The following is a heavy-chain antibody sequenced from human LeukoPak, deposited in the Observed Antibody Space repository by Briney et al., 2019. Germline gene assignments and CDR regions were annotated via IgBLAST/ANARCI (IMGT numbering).Heavy chain of an antibody. CDR2: IYPGDSDT. V-gene: IGHV5-51*01. J-gene: IGHJ5*02. D-gene: IGHD6-13*01. CDR3: ARLYSSSFGWFDP. Sequence: ASVKVSCKASGYTFTSYAMHWVRQMPGKGLEWMGIIYPGDSDTGYSPSFQGQVTISADKSISTAYLQWSSLKASDTAMYYCARLYSSSFGWFDPWGQGTLVTVSS. CDR1: GYTFTSYA.